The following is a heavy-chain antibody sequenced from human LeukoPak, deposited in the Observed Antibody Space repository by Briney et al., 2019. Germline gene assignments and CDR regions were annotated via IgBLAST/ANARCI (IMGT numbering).Heavy chain of an antibody. CDR1: GYTFTGYY. V-gene: IGHV1-8*03. CDR3: ARGPYYYDSSGYYLLDY. J-gene: IGHJ4*02. CDR2: IIPIFGTA. Sequence: GASVKVSCKASGYTFTGYYMHWVRQAPGQGLEWMGGIIPIFGTANYAQKFQGRVTITRNTSISTAYMELSSLRSEDTAVYYCARGPYYYDSSGYYLLDYWGQGTLVTVSS. D-gene: IGHD3-22*01.